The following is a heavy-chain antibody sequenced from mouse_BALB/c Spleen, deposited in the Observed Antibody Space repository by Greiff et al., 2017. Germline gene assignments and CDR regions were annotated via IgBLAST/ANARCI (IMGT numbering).Heavy chain of an antibody. Sequence: DVKLQESGPGLVKPSQSLSLTCTVTGYSITSDYAWNWIRQFPGNKLEWMGYISYSGSTSYNPSLKSRISITRDTSKNQFFLQLNSVTTEDTATYYCARHSSGYPYYAMDYWGQGTSVTVSS. CDR1: GYSITSDYA. V-gene: IGHV3-2*02. D-gene: IGHD3-1*01. CDR3: ARHSSGYPYYAMDY. CDR2: ISYSGST. J-gene: IGHJ4*01.